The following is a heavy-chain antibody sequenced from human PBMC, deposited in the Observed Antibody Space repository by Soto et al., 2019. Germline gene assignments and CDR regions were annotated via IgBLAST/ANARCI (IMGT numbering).Heavy chain of an antibody. D-gene: IGHD2-15*01. CDR3: ARDFGLGYCSGGSCYDYYYYGMDV. V-gene: IGHV3-33*01. Sequence: GGSLRLSCAASGFTFSSYGMHWVRQAPGKGLEWVAVIWYDGSNKYYADSVKGRFTISRDNSKNTLYLQMNGLRAEDTAVYYCARDFGLGYCSGGSCYDYYYYGMDVWGQGTTVTVSS. CDR1: GFTFSSYG. CDR2: IWYDGSNK. J-gene: IGHJ6*02.